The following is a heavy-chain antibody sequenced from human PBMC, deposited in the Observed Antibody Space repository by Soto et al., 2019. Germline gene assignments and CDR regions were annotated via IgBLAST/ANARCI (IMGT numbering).Heavy chain of an antibody. J-gene: IGHJ4*02. CDR1: GFTFSSYG. CDR3: AKASAYCSSTSCGGY. D-gene: IGHD2-2*01. V-gene: IGHV3-30*18. CDR2: ISYDGSNK. Sequence: GGSLRLSCAASGFTFSSYGMHWVRQAPGKGLEWVAVISYDGSNKYYADSVKGRFTISRDNSKNTLYLQMNSLRAEDTAVYYCAKASAYCSSTSCGGYWGQGTLVTVS.